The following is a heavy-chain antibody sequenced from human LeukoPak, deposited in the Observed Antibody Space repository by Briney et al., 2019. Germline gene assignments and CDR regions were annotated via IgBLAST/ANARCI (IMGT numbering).Heavy chain of an antibody. D-gene: IGHD1-26*01. CDR3: TTTIVGVTRFDP. Sequence: GGSLRLSCAASGFTLSNAYMSWVRQAPGKGLEWVGCIKNKTNGGTTDYAAPVKGRFTISRDDSKNTLYLQMNSLKTEDTAVYYCTTTIVGVTRFDPWGQGTLVTVSS. CDR2: IKNKTNGGTT. J-gene: IGHJ5*02. CDR1: GFTLSNAY. V-gene: IGHV3-15*01.